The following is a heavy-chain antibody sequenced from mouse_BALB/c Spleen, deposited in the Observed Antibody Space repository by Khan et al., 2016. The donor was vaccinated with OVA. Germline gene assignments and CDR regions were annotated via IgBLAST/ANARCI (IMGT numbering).Heavy chain of an antibody. CDR3: ARRNYFGVTLAY. Sequence: QVQLKQSGAELARPGASVKLSCKASGYTFTDYYINWVKQRTGQGLEWIGEISPGSGDTYYNERFKGKATLTADKSSSTAYMQLSSLTSEASAVDFCARRNYFGVTLAYWGQGTLVTVSA. CDR2: ISPGSGDT. D-gene: IGHD1-1*01. V-gene: IGHV1-77*01. J-gene: IGHJ3*01. CDR1: GYTFTDYY.